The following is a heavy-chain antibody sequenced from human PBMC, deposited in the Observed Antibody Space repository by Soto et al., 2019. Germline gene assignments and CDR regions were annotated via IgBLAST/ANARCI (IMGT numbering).Heavy chain of an antibody. J-gene: IGHJ4*02. Sequence: GGSLRLSCAASGFTFSSYAMHWVRQTPGEGLEWVTVISYDGSNEDYADSVKGRFTISRDNSKNTLYLQMSSLRAEDTAVYYCAKEGYCSGGSCSIFDYWGQGTLVTVS. CDR1: GFTFSSYA. CDR2: ISYDGSNE. D-gene: IGHD2-15*01. V-gene: IGHV3-30*18. CDR3: AKEGYCSGGSCSIFDY.